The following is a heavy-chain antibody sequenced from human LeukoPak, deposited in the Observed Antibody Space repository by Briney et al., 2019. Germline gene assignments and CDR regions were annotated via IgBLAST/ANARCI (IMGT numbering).Heavy chain of an antibody. CDR3: ATSVPYIFDY. D-gene: IGHD1-14*01. J-gene: IGHJ4*02. CDR1: GYTFTGYY. V-gene: IGHV1-2*02. CDR2: INPNSGGT. Sequence: ASVKVSCKASGYTFTGYYMHWVRQAPGQGLEWMGWINPNSGGTNYAQKFQGRVTMTRDTSISTAYMELSSLRSEDTAVYYCATSVPYIFDYWGQGTLVTVSS.